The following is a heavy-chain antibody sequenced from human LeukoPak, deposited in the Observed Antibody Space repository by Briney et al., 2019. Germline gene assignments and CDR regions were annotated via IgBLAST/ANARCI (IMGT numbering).Heavy chain of an antibody. CDR2: MSPSNANA. D-gene: IGHD3-22*01. V-gene: IGHV1-8*01. Sequence: GASVKVSCKASGYSFTSYDINWVRQAIGQGPEWMGWMSPSNANADYAQKFPGRVIMTRDTSINTAYMELTSLTSEDTAMYYCARGITAGYDYWGQGTLVTVSS. J-gene: IGHJ4*02. CDR3: ARGITAGYDY. CDR1: GYSFTSYD.